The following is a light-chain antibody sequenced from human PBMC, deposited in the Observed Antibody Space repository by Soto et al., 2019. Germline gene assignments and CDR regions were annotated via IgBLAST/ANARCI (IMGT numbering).Light chain of an antibody. CDR1: QDISSW. V-gene: IGKV1-12*01. CDR2: AAS. J-gene: IGKJ5*01. CDR3: QQANSFPIT. Sequence: DIQMTQSPSSVSVSVGDRVTITCRASQDISSWLAWYQQKPGKAPKLLIYAASTLQSGVPSRFSGSGSGTDFTLTISSLQPEDFATYYCQQANSFPITFGQGTRLEIK.